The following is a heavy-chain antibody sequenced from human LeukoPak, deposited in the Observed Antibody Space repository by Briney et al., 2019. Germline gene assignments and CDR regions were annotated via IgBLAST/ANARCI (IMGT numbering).Heavy chain of an antibody. Sequence: ASVKVSCKASGYTFTSYGISWVRQAPGQGLEWMGWISAYNGNTNYAQKLQGRVTMTTDTSTSTAYMELRSLRSDDTAVYYCARDTLRFLEWLLPPIDAFDIWGQGTMVTVSS. CDR3: ARDTLRFLEWLLPPIDAFDI. CDR1: GYTFTSYG. J-gene: IGHJ3*02. V-gene: IGHV1-18*01. CDR2: ISAYNGNT. D-gene: IGHD3-3*01.